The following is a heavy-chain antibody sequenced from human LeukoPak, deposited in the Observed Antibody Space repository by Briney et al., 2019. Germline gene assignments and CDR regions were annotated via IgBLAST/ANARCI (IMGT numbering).Heavy chain of an antibody. J-gene: IGHJ5*02. V-gene: IGHV4-4*02. CDR3: ARQGS. Sequence: SGTLSLTCAVSGGSISSSNWWSWVRQPPGKGLEWIGEINHSGSTNYNPSLKSRVTISVDTSKNQFSLKLSSVTAADTAVYYCARQGSWGQGTLVTVSS. CDR1: GGSISSSNW. CDR2: INHSGST.